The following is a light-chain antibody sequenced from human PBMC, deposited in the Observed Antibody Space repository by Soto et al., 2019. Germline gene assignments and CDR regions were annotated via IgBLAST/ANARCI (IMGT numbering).Light chain of an antibody. J-gene: IGKJ3*01. CDR1: QSLSSNC. CDR2: GAS. Sequence: TLSLSPWDRSTLSCLSIQSLSSNCLAWYQQYPGQAPRLLIFGASSRATGIPARFSGSGSGTDFTLTISCLQSEDFATYYCQQYYSYPPTFGPRTKVDIK. V-gene: IGKV3D-7*01. CDR3: QQYYSYPPT.